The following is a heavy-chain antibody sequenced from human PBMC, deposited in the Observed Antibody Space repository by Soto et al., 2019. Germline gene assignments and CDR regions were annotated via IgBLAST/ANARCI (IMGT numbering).Heavy chain of an antibody. D-gene: IGHD6-6*01. Sequence: PGGSLRLSCAASGFTFSSYAMSWVRQAPGKGLEWVSAISGSGGSTYYADSVKGRFTISRDNSKNTLYLQMNSLRAEDTAVYYCAYAAPNVKAYYYYGMDVWGQGTTVTVSS. J-gene: IGHJ6*02. CDR2: ISGSGGST. V-gene: IGHV3-23*01. CDR1: GFTFSSYA. CDR3: AYAAPNVKAYYYYGMDV.